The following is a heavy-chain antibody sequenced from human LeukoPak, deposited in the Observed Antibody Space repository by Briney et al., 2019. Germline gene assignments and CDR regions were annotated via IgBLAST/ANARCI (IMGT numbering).Heavy chain of an antibody. J-gene: IGHJ3*01. V-gene: IGHV4-4*07. Sequence: PSETLSLTCTVSGGSIRSYYWNWIRQPAGKGLEWIGRIYISGSTNYKSSLRSRVTMSVDTSKNQFSLKLSSVTAADTAVYYCARDKSRTYGSADAFDVWGQGTMVTVSS. CDR1: GGSIRSYY. CDR2: IYISGST. CDR3: ARDKSRTYGSADAFDV. D-gene: IGHD3-10*01.